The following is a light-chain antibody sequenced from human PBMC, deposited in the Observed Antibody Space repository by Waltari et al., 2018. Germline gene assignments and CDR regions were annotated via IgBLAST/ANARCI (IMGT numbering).Light chain of an antibody. CDR3: SSYAHNNHFV. V-gene: IGLV2-8*01. CDR2: EVT. J-gene: IGLJ1*01. CDR1: NSDVGAYNY. Sequence: QSVLTQPPSATGSPGPSVTISCTGTNSDVGAYNYVSWYQQHPGKVPKLLIYEVTKRPSGVPDRFSGSKSGNTASLTVSGLQADDEADYYCSSYAHNNHFVFGTGTKVTVL.